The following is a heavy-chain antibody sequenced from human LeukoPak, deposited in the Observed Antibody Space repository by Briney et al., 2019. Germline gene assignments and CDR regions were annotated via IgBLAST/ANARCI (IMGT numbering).Heavy chain of an antibody. CDR2: IYYSGST. Sequence: PSETLSLTCTVSGGSISSSSYYWGWIRQPPGKGLEWIGSIYYSGSTYYNPSLKSRVTISVDTSKNQFSLKLSSVTAADTAVYYCAREPPYYYGSGSFDYWGQGTLVTVSS. CDR1: GGSISSSSYY. CDR3: AREPPYYYGSGSFDY. J-gene: IGHJ4*02. D-gene: IGHD3-10*01. V-gene: IGHV4-39*07.